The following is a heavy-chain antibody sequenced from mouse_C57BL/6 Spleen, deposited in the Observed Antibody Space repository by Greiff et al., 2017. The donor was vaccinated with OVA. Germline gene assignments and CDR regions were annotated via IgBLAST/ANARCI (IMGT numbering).Heavy chain of an antibody. CDR3: ARPGGNYLYWYFDV. J-gene: IGHJ1*03. Sequence: VQLQQPGAELVKPGASVKLSCKASGYTFTSYWMQWVKQRPGQGLEWIGEIDPSDSYTNYYQKFKGKATLTVDTSSSTAYMQLSSLTSEDSAVYYCARPGGNYLYWYFDVWGTGTTVTVSS. CDR2: IDPSDSYT. D-gene: IGHD2-1*01. V-gene: IGHV1-50*01. CDR1: GYTFTSYW.